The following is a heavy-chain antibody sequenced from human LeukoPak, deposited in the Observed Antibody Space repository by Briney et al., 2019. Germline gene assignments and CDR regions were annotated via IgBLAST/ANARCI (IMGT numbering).Heavy chain of an antibody. Sequence: GGSLRLSCAASGFIFSNHGMHWVRQAPGKGLEWVSFIHYDGREQYYADSVKGRFTISRDNAKNSLYLQMNSLRAEDTAVYYCAYLGDIVVVPAAVTPYNWFDPWGQGTLVTVSS. J-gene: IGHJ5*02. V-gene: IGHV3-30*02. D-gene: IGHD2-2*01. CDR3: AYLGDIVVVPAAVTPYNWFDP. CDR1: GFIFSNHG. CDR2: IHYDGREQ.